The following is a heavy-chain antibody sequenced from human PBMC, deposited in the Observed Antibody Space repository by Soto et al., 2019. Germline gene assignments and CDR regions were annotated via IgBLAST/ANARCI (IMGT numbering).Heavy chain of an antibody. D-gene: IGHD2-15*01. CDR3: ARRRVGRYYFDY. J-gene: IGHJ4*02. Sequence: LETLSLTCAVYGGSFSGYYWSWIRQPPGKGLEWIGEINHSGSTNYNPSLKSRVTISVDTSKNQFSLKLSSVTAADTAVYYCARRRVGRYYFDYWGQGTLVTVS. CDR1: GGSFSGYY. V-gene: IGHV4-34*01. CDR2: INHSGST.